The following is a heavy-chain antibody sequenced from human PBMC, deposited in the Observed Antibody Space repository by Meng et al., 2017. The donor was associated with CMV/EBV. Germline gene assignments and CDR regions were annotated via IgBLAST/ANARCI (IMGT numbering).Heavy chain of an antibody. J-gene: IGHJ4*02. CDR3: ARVWDSGWDY. V-gene: IGHV4-34*01. Sequence: QVQLQRWGAGLLKPSGSLSRTCAVYGGSFRGYYWSWIRQPPGKGLEWIGEINHSGSTNYNPSLKSRVTISVDTSKNQFSLKLSSVTAADTAVYYCARVWDSGWDYWGQGTLVTVSS. CDR2: INHSGST. D-gene: IGHD3-22*01. CDR1: GGSFRGYY.